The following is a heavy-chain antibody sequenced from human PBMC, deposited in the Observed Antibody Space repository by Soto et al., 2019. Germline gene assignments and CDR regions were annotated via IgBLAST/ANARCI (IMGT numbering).Heavy chain of an antibody. CDR2: INPNSGGT. CDR3: ARAGIVGGDWFDP. V-gene: IGHV1-2*02. Sequence: ASVKVSGKGSGYTFTGYYMHWVRHAPGQGLEWMGWINPNSGGTNYAQKFQGRVTMTRDTSISTAYMELSRLRSDDTAVYYCARAGIVGGDWFDPWGQGTLVTVSS. J-gene: IGHJ5*02. D-gene: IGHD3-22*01. CDR1: GYTFTGYY.